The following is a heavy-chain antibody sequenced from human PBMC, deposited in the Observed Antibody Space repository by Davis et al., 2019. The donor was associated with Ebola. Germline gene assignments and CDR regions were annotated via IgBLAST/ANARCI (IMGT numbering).Heavy chain of an antibody. Sequence: GGSLRLSCAASGFTFSSYWMSWVRQAPGKGLEWVANIKQDGSNKYYADSVKGRFTISRDNSKNTLYLQMNSLRAEDTAVYYCAKSIVGATSYWGQGTLVTVSS. CDR1: GFTFSSYW. J-gene: IGHJ4*02. V-gene: IGHV3-7*01. CDR2: IKQDGSNK. CDR3: AKSIVGATSY. D-gene: IGHD1-26*01.